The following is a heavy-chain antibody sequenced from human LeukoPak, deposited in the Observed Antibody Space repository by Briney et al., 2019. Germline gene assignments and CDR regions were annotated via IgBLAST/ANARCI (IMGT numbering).Heavy chain of an antibody. CDR1: GGTFSSYA. D-gene: IGHD2-15*01. Sequence: SVKVSCEASGGTFSSYAISWVRQAPGQGLEWMGRIIPIFGTANYAQKFQGRVTITTDESTSTAYMELSSLRSEDTAVYYCARDREDIVVVVAALPGAFDIWGQGTMVTVSS. V-gene: IGHV1-69*05. J-gene: IGHJ3*02. CDR3: ARDREDIVVVVAALPGAFDI. CDR2: IIPIFGTA.